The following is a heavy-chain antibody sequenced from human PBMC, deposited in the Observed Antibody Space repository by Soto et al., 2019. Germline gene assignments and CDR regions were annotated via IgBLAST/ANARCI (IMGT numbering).Heavy chain of an antibody. CDR2: IYYSGST. J-gene: IGHJ6*02. CDR3: AKENVSIVLVPAARGGLEYYYYGMDV. V-gene: IGHV4-39*02. D-gene: IGHD2-2*01. Sequence: SETLSLTCIVSGGSISSYYWGWIRQPPGKGLEWIGSIYYSGSTYYNPSLKSRVTISVDTSKNQFSLKLSSVTAADTAVYYCAKENVSIVLVPAARGGLEYYYYGMDVWGQGTTVTVSS. CDR1: GGSISSYY.